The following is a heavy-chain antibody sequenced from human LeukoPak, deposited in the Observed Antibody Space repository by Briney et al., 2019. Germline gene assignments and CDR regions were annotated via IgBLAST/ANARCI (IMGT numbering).Heavy chain of an antibody. D-gene: IGHD1-26*01. Sequence: PGGSLRLSCAASGFTVSSDRMSWVRQAPGKGLEWVSVIYAGGSTYYADSVKGRFTISRDNFKNTLFLQMNSLRAEDTAVYYCARVWELSFDYWGQGALVTVSS. CDR1: GFTVSSDR. CDR2: IYAGGST. J-gene: IGHJ4*02. V-gene: IGHV3-53*01. CDR3: ARVWELSFDY.